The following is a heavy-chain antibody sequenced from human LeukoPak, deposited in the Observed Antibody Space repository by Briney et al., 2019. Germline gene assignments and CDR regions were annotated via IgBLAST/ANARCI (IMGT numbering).Heavy chain of an antibody. D-gene: IGHD3-22*01. J-gene: IGHJ2*01. Sequence: SETLSLTCTVSGGSISSSSYYWGWIRQPPGKGLEWIGSIYYSGSTYYNPSLKSRVTISVDTSKNQFSLKLSSVTAADTAVYYCARLGYSSGYSPDLWGRGTLVTVSS. CDR2: IYYSGST. V-gene: IGHV4-39*01. CDR3: ARLGYSSGYSPDL. CDR1: GGSISSSSYY.